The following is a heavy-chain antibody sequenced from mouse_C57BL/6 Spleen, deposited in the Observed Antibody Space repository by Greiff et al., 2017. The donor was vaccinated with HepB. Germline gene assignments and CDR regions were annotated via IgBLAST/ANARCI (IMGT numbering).Heavy chain of an antibody. CDR1: GFTFSDYY. D-gene: IGHD2-4*01. V-gene: IGHV5-16*01. CDR2: INYDGSST. J-gene: IGHJ4*01. Sequence: EVKLMESEGGLVQPGSSMKLSCTASGFTFSDYYMAWVRQVPEKGLEWVANINYDGSSTYYLDSLKSRFIISRDNAKNILYLQMSSLKSEDTATYYCARAEGIYYDYDDAMDYWGQGTSVTVSS. CDR3: ARAEGIYYDYDDAMDY.